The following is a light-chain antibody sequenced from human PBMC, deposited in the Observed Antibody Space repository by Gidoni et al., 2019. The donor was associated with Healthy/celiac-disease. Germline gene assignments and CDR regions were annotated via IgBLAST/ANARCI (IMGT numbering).Light chain of an antibody. CDR3: QQDSSSPTT. J-gene: IGKJ4*01. CDR1: QSVSRSY. Sequence: EIVLTQSPGTLSLSPGERATLPCRASQSVSRSYLAWYQQPPGQAPRLLIYGASRRAAGIPDRISGSGCGTDFTLIISRLGPEDFAVYYCQQDSSSPTTFGGGTKVEIK. CDR2: GAS. V-gene: IGKV3-20*01.